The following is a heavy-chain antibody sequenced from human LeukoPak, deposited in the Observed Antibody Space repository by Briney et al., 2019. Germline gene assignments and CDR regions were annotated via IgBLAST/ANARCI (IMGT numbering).Heavy chain of an antibody. V-gene: IGHV1-2*02. CDR1: GYTFTGYY. Sequence: ASVKVSCKASGYTFTGYYVHWVRQAPGQGLEWMGWIYPYSGDTNYAQNFQGRVTMTRDTSISTAYMELSSLKSDDTAVYYCARDRNSGSSLDIWGQGTMLTVSS. CDR3: ARDRNSGSSLDI. CDR2: IYPYSGDT. J-gene: IGHJ3*02. D-gene: IGHD6-6*01.